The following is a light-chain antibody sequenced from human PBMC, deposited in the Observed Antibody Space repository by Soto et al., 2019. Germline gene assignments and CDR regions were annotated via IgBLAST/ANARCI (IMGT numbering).Light chain of an antibody. Sequence: ELVLTHSPCTLSLSRLQIATLSCRARQRLSASDIAWYQQKPGQAPKFLIYGVSSRATGIPDRFSGSGSGTDFTLTISRLEPEDFAVYHCQQYGSSPLITFGQGTRLEIK. CDR3: QQYGSSPLIT. V-gene: IGKV3-20*01. CDR1: QRLSASD. CDR2: GVS. J-gene: IGKJ5*01.